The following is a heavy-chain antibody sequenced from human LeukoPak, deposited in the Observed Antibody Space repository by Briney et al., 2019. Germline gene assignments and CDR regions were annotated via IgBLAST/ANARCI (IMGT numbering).Heavy chain of an antibody. Sequence: SESLSLTCTVSGGSISSYNWSWIRQPPGKGLEWIGNISYSGSTNYNPSLRSRVTISVETSKNQFSLMLSSVTAADTAVYYCARMRTDYCGNHTRYFCLLGRRTLVT. V-gene: IGHV4-59*08. J-gene: IGHJ2*01. CDR1: GGSISSYN. CDR2: ISYSGST. CDR3: ARMRTDYCGNHTRYFCL. D-gene: IGHD4-23*01.